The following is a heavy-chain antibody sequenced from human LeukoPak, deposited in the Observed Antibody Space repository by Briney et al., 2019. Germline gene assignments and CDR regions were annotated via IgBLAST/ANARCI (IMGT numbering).Heavy chain of an antibody. J-gene: IGHJ3*02. D-gene: IGHD3-9*01. V-gene: IGHV3-23*01. CDR2: ISGSGGST. CDR1: GFTFSSYA. CDR3: AKDLYPSYDTLTGYYGGAFDI. Sequence: GGSLRLSCAASGFTFSSYAMSWVRQAPGKGLEWVSAISGSGGSTYYADSMKGRFTISRDNSKNTLYLQMNSLRAEDTAVYYCAKDLYPSYDTLTGYYGGAFDIWGQGTMVTVSS.